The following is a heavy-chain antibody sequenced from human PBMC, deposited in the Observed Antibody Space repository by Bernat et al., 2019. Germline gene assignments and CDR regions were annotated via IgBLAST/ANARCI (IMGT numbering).Heavy chain of an antibody. CDR2: IYYSGST. J-gene: IGHJ4*02. CDR1: GGSISSSSYY. CDR3: ARQRAAYDVEARTGSNY. D-gene: IGHD1-26*01. V-gene: IGHV4-39*01. Sequence: QLQLQESGPGLVKPSETLSLTCSVTGGSISSSSYYWGWIRQPPGKGLEWIGNIYYSGSTYNNPSLKSRVTISVDTSKNQFSLKLSTVTAADTAVYYCARQRAAYDVEARTGSNYWGQGTLVTVSS.